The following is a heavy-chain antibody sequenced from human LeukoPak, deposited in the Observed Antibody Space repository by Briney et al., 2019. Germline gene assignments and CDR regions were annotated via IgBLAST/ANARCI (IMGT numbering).Heavy chain of an antibody. Sequence: SETLSLTCAVYGGSFSGYYWSWIRQPPGKGLEWIGEINHSGSTNYNPSLKSRVTISVDTSKNQFSLKLSSVTAAETAVYYCARAVKFHVRYDSSGYNYWGQGTLVTVSS. V-gene: IGHV4-34*01. CDR2: INHSGST. CDR1: GGSFSGYY. J-gene: IGHJ4*02. D-gene: IGHD3-22*01. CDR3: ARAVKFHVRYDSSGYNY.